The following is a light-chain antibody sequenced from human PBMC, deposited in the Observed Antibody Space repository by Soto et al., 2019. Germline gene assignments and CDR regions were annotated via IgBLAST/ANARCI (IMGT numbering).Light chain of an antibody. CDR1: YSGSSY. J-gene: IGKJ1*01. V-gene: IGKV3-11*01. CDR3: RQRQCWPRT. CDR2: DAS. Sequence: IVLTQSPATQSLSPGESASLSCLARYSGSSYLAWSQQKPGQAPRLLIYDASIRATRIPARFSGSGLGTDYTLTISRLEPEDCAAYYCRQRQCWPRTFGQGTKVDNK.